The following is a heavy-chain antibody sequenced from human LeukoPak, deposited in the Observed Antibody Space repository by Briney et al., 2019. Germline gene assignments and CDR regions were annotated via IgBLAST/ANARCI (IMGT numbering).Heavy chain of an antibody. CDR1: GFTFSSYW. Sequence: PGGSLRLSCAASGFTFSSYWMTWVRQAPGKGVEWVANIKEDGTEKNYVDSVKGRFTISRDNAKNSLYLQMNSLRPEDTAVYHCTRARYSDYWGQGTLVTVSS. V-gene: IGHV3-7*01. D-gene: IGHD1-26*01. CDR2: IKEDGTEK. CDR3: TRARYSDY. J-gene: IGHJ4*02.